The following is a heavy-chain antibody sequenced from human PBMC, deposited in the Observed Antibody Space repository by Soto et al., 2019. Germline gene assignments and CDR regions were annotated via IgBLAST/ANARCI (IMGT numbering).Heavy chain of an antibody. CDR3: ARKRDPYYYMDV. CDR2: IYYSWST. J-gene: IGHJ6*03. Sequence: QLQLQESGPGLVKPSETLSLTCTVSGGSISSSRYYWGWIRQPPGKGLEWIGSIYYSWSTYYNPSLKSRVTISVDTSKNQFSLKLSSVTAADTAVYYCARKRDPYYYMDVWGKGTTVTVSS. V-gene: IGHV4-39*01. CDR1: GGSISSSRYY.